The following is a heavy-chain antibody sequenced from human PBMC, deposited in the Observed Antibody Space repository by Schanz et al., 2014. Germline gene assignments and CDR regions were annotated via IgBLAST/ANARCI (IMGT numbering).Heavy chain of an antibody. J-gene: IGHJ4*02. Sequence: EVQLVESGGGLVQPGGSLRLSCAASGFTVSSNYMSWVRQAPAKGLEWVARIKSRIHGGTTDYAAPVKGRFTISRDDSKHTVYLQMDSLKTEDTALYYCTTAHYSSNYETLDYWGQGTLVTVSS. CDR3: TTAHYSSNYETLDY. V-gene: IGHV3-15*01. D-gene: IGHD6-13*01. CDR2: IKSRIHGGTT. CDR1: GFTVSSNY.